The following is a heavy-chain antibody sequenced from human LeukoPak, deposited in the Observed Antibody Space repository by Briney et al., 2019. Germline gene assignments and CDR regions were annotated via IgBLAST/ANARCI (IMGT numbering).Heavy chain of an antibody. CDR3: TTVTGNIAVAGTGDY. CDR1: GFTFNDAW. J-gene: IGHJ4*02. D-gene: IGHD6-19*01. CDR2: IKRITDGGTT. Sequence: GGSLRLSCAASGFTFNDAWMTWVRQAPGKGLEWVGRIKRITDGGTTDYAAPVRGRFTISRDDSQNTLFLQMNSLKTGDTAVYYCTTVTGNIAVAGTGDYWGQGTLVTVSS. V-gene: IGHV3-15*01.